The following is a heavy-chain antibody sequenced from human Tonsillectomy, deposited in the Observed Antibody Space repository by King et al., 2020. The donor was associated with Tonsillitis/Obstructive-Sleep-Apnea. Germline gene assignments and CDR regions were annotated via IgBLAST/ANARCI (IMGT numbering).Heavy chain of an antibody. CDR2: VYDSGST. V-gene: IGHV4-59*13. CDR1: GGSISNYC. Sequence: VQLQESGPGLVKPSETLSLTCTVSGGSISNYCWSLIRPPPGKGLEWIGYVYDSGSTSYNPSLRSRVTISVDTSKNQFSLKLTSVTAADTAVYYCARFPVKVPAYYYYYMDVWGKGATVIVSS. J-gene: IGHJ6*03. CDR3: ARFPVKVPAYYYYYMDV.